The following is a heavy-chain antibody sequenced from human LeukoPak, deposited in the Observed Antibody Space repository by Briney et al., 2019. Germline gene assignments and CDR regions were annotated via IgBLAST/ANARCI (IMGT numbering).Heavy chain of an antibody. D-gene: IGHD6-19*01. J-gene: IGHJ4*02. V-gene: IGHV4-39*01. CDR1: GGSISSSSYY. CDR3: ARLGIAVAGTGVDY. CDR2: IYYSGST. Sequence: SETLSLTCTVSGGSISSSSYYWGWIRQPPGKGLEWIGSIYYSGSTYYNPSLKSRVTISVDTSKNQFSLKLSSVTAADTAVYYCARLGIAVAGTGVDYWGQGTLVTVSP.